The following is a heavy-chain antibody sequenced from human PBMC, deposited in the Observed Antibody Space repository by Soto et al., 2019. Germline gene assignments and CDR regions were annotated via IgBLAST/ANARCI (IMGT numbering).Heavy chain of an antibody. V-gene: IGHV4-31*03. Sequence: ASETLSLTCTVSGGSISSGGYYWSWIRQHPGKGLEWIGYIYYSGSTYYNPSLKSRVTISVDTSKNQFSLKLSSVTAADTAVYYCARVISSWRYYYYYYGMDVWGQGTTVTVSS. CDR2: IYYSGST. CDR1: GGSISSGGYY. CDR3: ARVISSWRYYYYYYGMDV. J-gene: IGHJ6*02. D-gene: IGHD6-13*01.